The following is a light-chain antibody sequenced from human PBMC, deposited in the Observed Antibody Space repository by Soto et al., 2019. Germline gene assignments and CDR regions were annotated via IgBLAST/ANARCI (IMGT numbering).Light chain of an antibody. CDR1: QSFRGL. CDR3: QQYNTWPPIT. Sequence: EVVLTQSPFTLSLSPGERATLSCRASQSFRGLLAWYQQKPGQAPRLLIYDAYNRATGIPPRFSGSGSGTEFTLTISSLQSEDFAVYYCQQYNTWPPITFGQGTRLEIK. J-gene: IGKJ5*01. V-gene: IGKV3D-15*01. CDR2: DAY.